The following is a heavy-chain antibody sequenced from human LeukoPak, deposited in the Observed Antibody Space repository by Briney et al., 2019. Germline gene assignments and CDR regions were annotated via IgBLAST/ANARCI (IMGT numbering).Heavy chain of an antibody. CDR2: IYYSGRT. J-gene: IGHJ3*02. V-gene: IGHV4-31*03. CDR1: GGSISSGGYY. Sequence: SETLSLTCTVSGGSISSGGYYWIWIRQHPGKALEWIGYIYYSGRTYYNPSLKSRVTISVDTSKNQFSLKLSSVTAADTAVYYCARNQAVAANRGAFDIWGQGTMVTVSS. D-gene: IGHD6-19*01. CDR3: ARNQAVAANRGAFDI.